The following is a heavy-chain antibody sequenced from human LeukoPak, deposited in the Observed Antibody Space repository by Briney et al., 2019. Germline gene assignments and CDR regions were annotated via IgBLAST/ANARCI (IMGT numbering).Heavy chain of an antibody. V-gene: IGHV3-30*18. CDR2: ISYDGSNK. J-gene: IGHJ3*02. CDR3: AKVGTLGYCSGGSCYSAGDDAFDI. D-gene: IGHD2-15*01. CDR1: GFTFSSYG. Sequence: GGSLRLSCAASGFTFSSYGMHWVRQAPGKGLERVAVISYDGSNKYYADSVKGRFTISRDNSKNTLYLQMNSLRAEDTAVYYCAKVGTLGYCSGGSCYSAGDDAFDIWGQGTMVTVSS.